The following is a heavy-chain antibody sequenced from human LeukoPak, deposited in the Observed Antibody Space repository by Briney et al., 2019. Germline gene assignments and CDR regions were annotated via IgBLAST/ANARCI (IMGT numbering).Heavy chain of an antibody. V-gene: IGHV3-30*18. J-gene: IGHJ5*02. CDR2: ISYDGSNK. CDR1: GFTFSSYG. CDR3: AKPPGTLWFGPDP. Sequence: PGRSLRLSCAASGFTFSSYGMHWVRQAPGKGLEWVAVISYDGSNKYYADSVKGRFTISRDNSKNTLYLQMNSLRAEDTAVYYCAKPPGTLWFGPDPWGQGTLVTVSS. D-gene: IGHD3-10*01.